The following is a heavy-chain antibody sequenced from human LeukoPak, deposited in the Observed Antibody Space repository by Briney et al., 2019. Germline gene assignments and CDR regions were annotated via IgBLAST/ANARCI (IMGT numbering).Heavy chain of an antibody. V-gene: IGHV4-4*07. CDR2: ISTSGGS. J-gene: IGHJ4*02. D-gene: IGHD2-2*01. Sequence: PSETLSLTCNVSGASIGSYYWNWIRQPAGKGLEWIGRISTSGGSNYNPSLKSRVTMLLDTSKNQVSLRLISVTAADTAIYFCARIMRPQLGYLDFWGQGALVTVSS. CDR3: ARIMRPQLGYLDF. CDR1: GASIGSYY.